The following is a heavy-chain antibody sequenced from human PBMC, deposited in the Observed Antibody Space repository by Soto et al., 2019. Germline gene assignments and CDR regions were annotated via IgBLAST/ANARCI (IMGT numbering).Heavy chain of an antibody. J-gene: IGHJ4*02. CDR1: GFTFSSYA. CDR2: ISGSGGST. CDR3: AKDLRTDIVVVVAATFDY. Sequence: GGSLRLSCAASGFTFSSYAMSWVRQAPGKGLEWVSAISGSGGSTYYADSVKGRFTISRDNSKNTLYLQMNSLRAEDTAVYYCAKDLRTDIVVVVAATFDYWGQGTLVTVSS. D-gene: IGHD2-15*01. V-gene: IGHV3-23*01.